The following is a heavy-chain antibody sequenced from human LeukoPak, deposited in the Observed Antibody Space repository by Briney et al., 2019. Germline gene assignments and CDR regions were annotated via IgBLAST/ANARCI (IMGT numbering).Heavy chain of an antibody. J-gene: IGHJ4*02. CDR1: GGSISSSSYF. Sequence: SETLSLTCTVSGGSISSSSYFWGWIRQPPGKGLEWIGSIYYTGSTYYNPSLKSRVTISVDTSNNQFSLKLSSVTAADTAVYYCARKHAVFGVVIIPGNVDYWGQETLVTVSS. D-gene: IGHD3-3*01. CDR3: ARKHAVFGVVIIPGNVDY. V-gene: IGHV4-39*01. CDR2: IYYTGST.